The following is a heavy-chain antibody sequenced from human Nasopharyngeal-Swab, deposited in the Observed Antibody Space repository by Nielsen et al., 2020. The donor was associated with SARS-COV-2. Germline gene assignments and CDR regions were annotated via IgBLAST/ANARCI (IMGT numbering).Heavy chain of an antibody. CDR1: GFTFSSYA. CDR3: AKDLNSEGYCSSTSCYVLDYYGMDV. Sequence: GGSLRLSCAASGFTFSSYAMSWVRQAPGKVLEWVSAISGSGGSTYYADSVKGRFTISRDNSKNTLYLQMNSLRAEDTAVYYCAKDLNSEGYCSSTSCYVLDYYGMDVWGQGTTVTVSS. V-gene: IGHV3-23*01. CDR2: ISGSGGST. J-gene: IGHJ6*02. D-gene: IGHD2-2*01.